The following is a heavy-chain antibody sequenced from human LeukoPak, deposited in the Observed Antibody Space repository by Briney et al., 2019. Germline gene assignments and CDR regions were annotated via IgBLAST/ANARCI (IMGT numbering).Heavy chain of an antibody. J-gene: IGHJ4*02. D-gene: IGHD1-26*01. Sequence: ASVKVSCKASGYTFTNYGISWVRQAPGQGLEWMGWISGNNGNTYYVQKLQGRATMTTDTSTSTAYMELRSLRSDDTAVYYCARQKLGSYHYFDYWGQGTLVTVSS. V-gene: IGHV1-18*01. CDR2: ISGNNGNT. CDR1: GYTFTNYG. CDR3: ARQKLGSYHYFDY.